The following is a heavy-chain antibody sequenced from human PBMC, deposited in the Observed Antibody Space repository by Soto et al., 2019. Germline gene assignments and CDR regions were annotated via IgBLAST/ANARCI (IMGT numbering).Heavy chain of an antibody. D-gene: IGHD2-15*01. CDR2: INPNSGGT. CDR1: GYTFTGYY. J-gene: IGHJ3*02. Sequence: QVQLVQSGAEVKKPGASVKVSCKASGYTFTGYYMHWVRQAPGQGLEWMGWINPNSGGTNYAQKFQGWVTMTRDTSISTAYMALSRLRSDDTAVYYCARVLECGCSCKGGAFDIWGQGTMVTVSS. CDR3: ARVLECGCSCKGGAFDI. V-gene: IGHV1-2*04.